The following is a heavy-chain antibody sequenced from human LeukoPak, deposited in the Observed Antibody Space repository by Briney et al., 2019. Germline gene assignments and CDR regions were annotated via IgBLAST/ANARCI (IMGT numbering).Heavy chain of an antibody. CDR3: GTIANYYYDSSGYYPHDAFDI. CDR1: GFTFSSYG. D-gene: IGHD3-22*01. CDR2: IRYDGSNK. Sequence: GGFLRLSCAASGFTFSSYGMHWVRQAPGKGLEWVAFIRYDGSNKYYADSVKGRFTISRDNSKNTLYLQMNSLRAEDTAVYYCGTIANYYYDSSGYYPHDAFDIWGQGTMVTVSS. J-gene: IGHJ3*02. V-gene: IGHV3-30*02.